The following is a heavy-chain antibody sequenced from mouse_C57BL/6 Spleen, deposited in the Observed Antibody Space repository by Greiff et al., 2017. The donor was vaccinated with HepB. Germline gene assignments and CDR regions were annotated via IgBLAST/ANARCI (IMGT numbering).Heavy chain of an antibody. CDR3: ESDGSSWNYFDY. V-gene: IGHV1-64*01. CDR2: IFPNSGST. J-gene: IGHJ2*01. D-gene: IGHD1-1*01. Sequence: QVQLQQPGAELVKPGASVKFSCKASGYTFTSYWMHWVKQRPGQGLEWIGMIFPNSGSTNYNEKFKSKATLTVDKSSSTAYVQLSSLTSEDSAVYYCESDGSSWNYFDYWGQGTTLTVSS. CDR1: GYTFTSYW.